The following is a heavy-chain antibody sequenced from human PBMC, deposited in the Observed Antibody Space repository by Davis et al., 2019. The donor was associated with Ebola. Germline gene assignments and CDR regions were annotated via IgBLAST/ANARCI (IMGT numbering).Heavy chain of an antibody. Sequence: GESLKISCAASGFTFSSYAMSWVRQAPWTGLEWVSAISGSGGSTWYADSAKGRFTISRDNSKNTLYLQMNSLRAADTAVYYCAKDGRGFSNQYVDTAMAGTLYFDYWGQGTLVTVSS. D-gene: IGHD5-18*01. J-gene: IGHJ4*02. V-gene: IGHV3-23*01. CDR3: AKDGRGFSNQYVDTAMAGTLYFDY. CDR1: GFTFSSYA. CDR2: ISGSGGST.